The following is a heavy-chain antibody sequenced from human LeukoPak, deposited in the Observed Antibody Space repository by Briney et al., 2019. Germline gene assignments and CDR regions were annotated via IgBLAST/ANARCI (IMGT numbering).Heavy chain of an antibody. D-gene: IGHD1-26*01. CDR1: GYTFTRHY. CDR3: ARDNSVGDTAWWFDP. V-gene: IGHV1-46*01. CDR2: INPGGSWT. J-gene: IGHJ5*02. Sequence: ASVKVSCKASGYTFTRHYMHWVRQAPGQGLEGMGVINPGGSWTSYAQKFQGRVTMTRDMSTSTDYMELSSLRSEDTAVYYCARDNSVGDTAWWFDPWGQGTLVTVSS.